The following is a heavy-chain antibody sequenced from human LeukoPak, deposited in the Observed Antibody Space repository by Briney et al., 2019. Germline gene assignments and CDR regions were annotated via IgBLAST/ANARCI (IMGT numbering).Heavy chain of an antibody. J-gene: IGHJ4*02. CDR3: AKAYGSGSYSPFDY. Sequence: GRSLRLSCAASGFTFSSYAVHWVRQAPGKGLEWVSIISGSGGSTYYADSVKGRFTISRDNSKNTLYLQMNSLRAEDTAIYYCAKAYGSGSYSPFDYWGQGTLVTVSS. D-gene: IGHD3-10*01. V-gene: IGHV3-23*01. CDR2: ISGSGGST. CDR1: GFTFSSYA.